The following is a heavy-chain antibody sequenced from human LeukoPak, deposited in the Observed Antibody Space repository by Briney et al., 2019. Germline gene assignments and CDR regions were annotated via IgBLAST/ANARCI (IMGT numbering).Heavy chain of an antibody. CDR1: GGSFSGHY. J-gene: IGHJ4*02. V-gene: IGHV4-34*01. Sequence: SETLSLTCAVYGGSFSGHYWTWIRQPPGKGLEWIGEINHSGSTNYNPSLKSRVTISVDTSKNQFSLKVSSVTAADTAVYYCARAVGAFDWLPLFDFWGQGALVTVSS. CDR3: ARAVGAFDWLPLFDF. CDR2: INHSGST. D-gene: IGHD3-9*01.